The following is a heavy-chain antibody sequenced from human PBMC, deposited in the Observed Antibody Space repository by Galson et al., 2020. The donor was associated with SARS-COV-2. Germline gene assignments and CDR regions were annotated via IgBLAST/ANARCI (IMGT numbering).Heavy chain of an antibody. J-gene: IGHJ4*02. CDR3: STLNSRGQYLKVWATYRYDY. Sequence: GGSLRLSCTASGFTFSQAWMSWVRQAPGKGLEWVGRIKSRADGETTDFAASVKGRFTLSRDDGKNTVYLHMSRLTREDTGVYYCSTLNSRGQYLKVWATYRYDYWGQGTRVTVSS. V-gene: IGHV3-15*01. D-gene: IGHD3-16*02. CDR1: GFTFSQAW. CDR2: IKSRADGETT.